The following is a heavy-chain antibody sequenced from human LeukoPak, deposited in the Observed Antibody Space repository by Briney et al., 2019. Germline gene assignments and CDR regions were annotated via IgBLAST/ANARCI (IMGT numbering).Heavy chain of an antibody. D-gene: IGHD2-2*01. J-gene: IGHJ4*02. V-gene: IGHV3-11*04. CDR2: ITSTSSTI. CDR1: GFTFSDYY. Sequence: GGSLRLSCAASGFTFSDYYMSWIRQAPGKGLEWLSYITSTSSTIFYADSVKGRFTISRDNAKNSLYLQMNSLRAEDTAVYYCARDWDCGSSTCYGALGYWGQGTLVTVSS. CDR3: ARDWDCGSSTCYGALGY.